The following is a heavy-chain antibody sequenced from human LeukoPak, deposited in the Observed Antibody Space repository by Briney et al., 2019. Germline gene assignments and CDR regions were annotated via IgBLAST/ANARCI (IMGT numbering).Heavy chain of an antibody. J-gene: IGHJ4*02. CDR1: GFIFSTYG. CDR2: ISFDGRKK. CDR3: AKDLYPRVGGMLDY. V-gene: IGHV3-30*18. D-gene: IGHD3-16*01. Sequence: GGSLRLSCAASGFIFSTYGMHWVRQGPGKGLEWVALISFDGRKKDYADPVKGRFTISRDNSKNTLYLQMNSLRAEDTAVYYCAKDLYPRVGGMLDYWGQGTLATVSS.